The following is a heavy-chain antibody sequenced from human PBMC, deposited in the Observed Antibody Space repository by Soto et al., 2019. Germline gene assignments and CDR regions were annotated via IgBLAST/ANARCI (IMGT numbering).Heavy chain of an antibody. CDR2: INHSEST. V-gene: IGHV4-34*01. Sequence: SETLSLTCAVYGGSFSGYYWSWIRQPPAKGLEGSGEINHSESTNYNPSLKSRVTISVDTSKNQFSLKLSSVTAADTAVYYCAREGSSSYAFDIWGQGTMVTVSS. CDR1: GGSFSGYY. CDR3: AREGSSSYAFDI. D-gene: IGHD6-6*01. J-gene: IGHJ3*02.